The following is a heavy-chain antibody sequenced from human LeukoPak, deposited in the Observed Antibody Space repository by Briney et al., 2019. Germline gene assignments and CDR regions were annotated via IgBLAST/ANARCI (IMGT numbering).Heavy chain of an antibody. Sequence: ASVKVSCKASGVTFTSYPISWVGQAPGQGIEWMGRIIPILCIANYAQKFQGRVTITADISTSTAYMELSSLRSEDTAVYYCARGGWIQLEGYFEYWGQGTLVTVSS. CDR1: GVTFTSYP. CDR3: ARGGWIQLEGYFEY. D-gene: IGHD5-24*01. J-gene: IGHJ4*02. CDR2: IIPILCIA. V-gene: IGHV1-69*02.